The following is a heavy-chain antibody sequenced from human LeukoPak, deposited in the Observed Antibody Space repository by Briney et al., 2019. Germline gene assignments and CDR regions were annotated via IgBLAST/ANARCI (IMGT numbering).Heavy chain of an antibody. V-gene: IGHV4-34*01. J-gene: IGHJ3*02. CDR3: ARGGILRYFDWLLPPHDAFDI. CDR2: INHGGST. Sequence: SETLSLTCAVYGGSFSGYYWSWIRQPPGKGLEWIGEINHGGSTNYNPSLKSRVTISVDTSKNQFSLKLSSVTAADTAVYYCARGGILRYFDWLLPPHDAFDIWGQGTMVTVSS. D-gene: IGHD3-9*01. CDR1: GGSFSGYY.